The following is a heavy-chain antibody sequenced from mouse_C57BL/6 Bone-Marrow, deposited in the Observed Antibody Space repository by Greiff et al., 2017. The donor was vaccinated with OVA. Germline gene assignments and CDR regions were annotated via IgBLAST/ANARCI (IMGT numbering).Heavy chain of an antibody. D-gene: IGHD1-1*01. CDR2: IDPNSGGT. Sequence: QVQLQQSGAELVKPGASVKLSCKASGYTFTSYWMHWVKQRPGRGLEWIGRIDPNSGGTKYNEKFKSKATLTVDKPSSTAYMQLSSLTSEDSAVYYCATYYYGSSYGVFDVWGTGTTVTVSS. CDR1: GYTFTSYW. V-gene: IGHV1-72*01. CDR3: ATYYYGSSYGVFDV. J-gene: IGHJ1*03.